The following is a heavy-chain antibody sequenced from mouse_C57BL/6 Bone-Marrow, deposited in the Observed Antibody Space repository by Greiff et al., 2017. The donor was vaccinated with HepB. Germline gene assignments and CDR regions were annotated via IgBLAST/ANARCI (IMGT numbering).Heavy chain of an antibody. J-gene: IGHJ2*01. CDR2: IDPKSGGT. CDR1: GYTFTSYW. Sequence: QQSCKAPGYTFTSYWMHWVKQRPGRGLEWIGRIDPKSGGTKYNEKFKSKATLTVDKPSSTAYMQLSSLTSEDSAVYYCARKTYSLYYLDYWGQGTTLTVSS. D-gene: IGHD5-2*01. V-gene: IGHV1-72*01. CDR3: ARKTYSLYYLDY.